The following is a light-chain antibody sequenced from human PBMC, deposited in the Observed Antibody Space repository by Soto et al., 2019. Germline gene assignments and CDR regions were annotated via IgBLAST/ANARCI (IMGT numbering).Light chain of an antibody. J-gene: IGKJ1*01. CDR3: QQYNSYSWT. CDR2: DAS. V-gene: IGKV1-5*01. CDR1: QTISSW. Sequence: DIQMTQSPSTLSGSVGDRVTITCRASQTISSWLAWYQQKPGKPPKLLIYDASSLERGVPSRFSGSGSGTEFTLTISSLQPDDFATYYCQQYNSYSWTFGQGTKVDIK.